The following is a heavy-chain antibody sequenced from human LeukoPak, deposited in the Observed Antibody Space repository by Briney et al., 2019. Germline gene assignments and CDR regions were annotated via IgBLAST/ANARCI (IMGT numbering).Heavy chain of an antibody. V-gene: IGHV3-30-3*01. D-gene: IGHD5-18*01. CDR1: GFTFSSYA. Sequence: PGGSLRLSCAASGFTFSSYAMHWVRQAPGKGLEWVAVISYDGSNKYYADSVKGRFTLSRDNSKNTLYLQMDSLRAEDTAVYYCARDMGYRNGFNYGMDVGAKGTRVTVSS. CDR2: ISYDGSNK. CDR3: ARDMGYRNGFNYGMDV. J-gene: IGHJ6*04.